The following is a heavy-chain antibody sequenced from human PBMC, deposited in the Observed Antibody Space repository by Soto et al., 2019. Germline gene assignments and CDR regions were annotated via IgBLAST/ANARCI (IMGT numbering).Heavy chain of an antibody. CDR2: IYYSGST. D-gene: IGHD3-9*01. J-gene: IGHJ4*02. V-gene: IGHV4-59*01. CDR3: ARVTPDILTWHYFDY. Sequence: SETLSLTCTVSGGSISSYYWSWIRQPPGKGLEWIGYIYYSGSTNYNPSLKSRVTISVDTSKNQFSLKLSSVTAADTAVYYCARVTPDILTWHYFDYWGQGTLVTVSS. CDR1: GGSISSYY.